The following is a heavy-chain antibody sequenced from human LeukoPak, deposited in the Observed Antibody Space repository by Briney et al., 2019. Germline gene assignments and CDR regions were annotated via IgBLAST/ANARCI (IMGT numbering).Heavy chain of an antibody. D-gene: IGHD4-17*01. J-gene: IGHJ4*02. CDR2: INPNSGGT. V-gene: IGHV1-2*02. CDR1: GYTFTGYY. Sequence: ASVKVSCKASGYTFTGYYMHWIRQAPGQGLEWMGWINPNSGGTNYAQKFQGRVTMTRDTSISTAYMELSKLRSDDTAVFYCARTYGDYADLDYWGQGTLVTVSS. CDR3: ARTYGDYADLDY.